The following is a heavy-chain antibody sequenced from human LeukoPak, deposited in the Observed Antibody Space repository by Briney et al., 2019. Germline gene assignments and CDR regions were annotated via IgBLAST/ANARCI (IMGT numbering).Heavy chain of an antibody. D-gene: IGHD4-17*01. CDR3: ARDNNGDSAFDM. V-gene: IGHV4-4*07. Sequence: SETLSLTCSVSGGSISDYYWSWIRPPAGRGLEWVGRIYSSGSTNYDPSLKSRVTMSVDTSKNQFSLNLTSVTAADTAMYYCARDNNGDSAFDMWGQGTVVTVSP. CDR1: GGSISDYY. CDR2: IYSSGST. J-gene: IGHJ3*02.